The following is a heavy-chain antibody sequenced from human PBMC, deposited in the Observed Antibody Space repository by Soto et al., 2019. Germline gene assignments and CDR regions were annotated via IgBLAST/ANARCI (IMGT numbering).Heavy chain of an antibody. CDR1: GGSISSGDYY. V-gene: IGHV4-30-4*01. J-gene: IGHJ3*02. D-gene: IGHD3-10*01. CDR2: IYYSGST. CDR3: ARGGLWFGELLGPAFDI. Sequence: SETLSLTCTVSGGSISSGDYYWSWIRQPPGKGLEWIGYIYYSGSTYYNPSLKSRVTISVETSKNQFSLKLSSVTAADTAVYYCARGGLWFGELLGPAFDIWGQGTMVTVSS.